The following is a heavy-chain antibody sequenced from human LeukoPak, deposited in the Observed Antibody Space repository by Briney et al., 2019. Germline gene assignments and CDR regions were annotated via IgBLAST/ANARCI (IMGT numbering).Heavy chain of an antibody. D-gene: IGHD4-23*01. Sequence: SGPTLVKPTQTLTLTCTFSGFSLSTSGVGVGWIRQPPGKALEWLALIYWDDDKRYSPSLKSRLTITKDTSKNQVVLTMTNMDPVDTATYYCAHSPRGTLDYGGTESFDYWGQGTLVTVSS. V-gene: IGHV2-5*02. CDR1: GFSLSTSGVG. CDR3: AHSPRGTLDYGGTESFDY. CDR2: IYWDDDK. J-gene: IGHJ4*02.